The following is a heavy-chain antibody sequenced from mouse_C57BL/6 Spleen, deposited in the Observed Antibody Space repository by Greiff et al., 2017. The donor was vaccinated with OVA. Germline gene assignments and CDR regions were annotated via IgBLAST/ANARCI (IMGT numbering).Heavy chain of an antibody. CDR3: ARDSNYLYAMDY. J-gene: IGHJ4*01. CDR1: GYTFTSYW. D-gene: IGHD2-5*01. V-gene: IGHV1-55*01. Sequence: QVQLQQPGAELVKPGASVTMSCKASGYTFTSYWITWVKQRPGQGLEWIGDIYPGSGSTNYNEKFKSKATLTVDTSSSTAYMQLSSLTSEDSAVYYCARDSNYLYAMDYWGQGTSVTVSS. CDR2: IYPGSGST.